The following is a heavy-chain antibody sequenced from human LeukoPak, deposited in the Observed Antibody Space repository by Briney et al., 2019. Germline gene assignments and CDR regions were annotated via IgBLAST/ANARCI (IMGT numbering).Heavy chain of an antibody. CDR1: GGSISSSSYY. V-gene: IGHV4-39*01. CDR2: IYYSGST. Sequence: PSETLSLTCTVSGGSISSSSYYWGWIRQPPGKGLEWIGSIYYSGSTYYNPSLKSRVTISVDTSKNQFSLKLSSVTAADTAVYYCARFYTRTHQHYDYVWGSYRPSSDAFDIWGQGTMVTVSS. J-gene: IGHJ3*02. CDR3: ARFYTRTHQHYDYVWGSYRPSSDAFDI. D-gene: IGHD3-16*02.